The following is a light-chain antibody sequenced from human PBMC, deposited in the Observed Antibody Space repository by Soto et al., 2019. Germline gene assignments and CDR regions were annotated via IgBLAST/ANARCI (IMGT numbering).Light chain of an antibody. J-gene: IGLJ2*01. CDR1: SSYVGGYNY. Sequence: QSALTQPASVSGSPGQSITISCTGTSSYVGGYNYVSWYQQHPGKAPILMIYDVINRPSGVSNRFSGSKSGNSASLTISGLQAEDEADYYCSSYTSSSTYVVFGGGTKLTVL. CDR2: DVI. V-gene: IGLV2-14*03. CDR3: SSYTSSSTYVV.